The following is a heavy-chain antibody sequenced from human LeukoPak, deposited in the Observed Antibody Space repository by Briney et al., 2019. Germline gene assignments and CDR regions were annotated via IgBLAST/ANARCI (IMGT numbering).Heavy chain of an antibody. V-gene: IGHV4-4*02. CDR3: AREIFGGYNPGAY. CDR2: ILRSGSP. CDR1: LDSTTSNF. D-gene: IGHD3-3*01. J-gene: IGHJ4*02. Sequence: TSETLSLTCTVSLDSTTSNFWSWVRQPPEKGLEWIGEILRSGSPNYNPSLQSRVTISIDRSRNQIALELSSVTAADTAVYYCAREIFGGYNPGAYWGQGILVTVSS.